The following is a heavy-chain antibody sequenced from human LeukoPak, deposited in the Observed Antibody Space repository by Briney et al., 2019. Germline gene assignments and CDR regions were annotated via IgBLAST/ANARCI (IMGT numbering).Heavy chain of an antibody. CDR3: VRTDPWDLKYYFDY. Sequence: GGSLRLSCGASGFTFSSYWMSWVRQAPGRGLEWVAITKQDESEKYYVDSVRGRFTISRDNAKNSVYLQMNSLRGEDTAVYYCVRTDPWDLKYYFDYWGQGALVSVSS. V-gene: IGHV3-7*01. CDR1: GFTFSSYW. CDR2: TKQDESEK. D-gene: IGHD1-26*01. J-gene: IGHJ4*02.